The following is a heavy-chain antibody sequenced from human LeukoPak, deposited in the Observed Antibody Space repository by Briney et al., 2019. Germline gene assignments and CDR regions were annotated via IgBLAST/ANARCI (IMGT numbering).Heavy chain of an antibody. J-gene: IGHJ4*02. D-gene: IGHD6-19*01. CDR2: VSQTGTT. CDR3: ASHMAVPGTRGFDD. Sequence: SGTLSLTCAVFDDSIYTNKWWSWVRQPPGKGLEWIGEVSQTGTTYYDPSLTGRITISVDRSRNQFSLTLRSATAADTGVYYCASHMAVPGTRGFDDWGQGIPVTVSS. V-gene: IGHV4-4*02. CDR1: DDSIYTNKW.